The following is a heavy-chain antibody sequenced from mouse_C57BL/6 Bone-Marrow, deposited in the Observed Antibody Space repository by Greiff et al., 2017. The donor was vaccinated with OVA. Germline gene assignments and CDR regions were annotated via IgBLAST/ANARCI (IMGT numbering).Heavy chain of an antibody. CDR1: GYAFSSSW. CDR2: IYPGDGDT. D-gene: IGHD2-4*01. Sequence: VQLQQSGPELVKPGASVKISCKASGYAFSSSWMNWVQQRPGKGLEWIGRIYPGDGDTNYNGKFKGKATLTADKSSSTAYMQLSSLTSEDSAVYVCAYYDEKGYAKDYWGQGTSVTVSS. V-gene: IGHV1-82*01. CDR3: AYYDEKGYAKDY. J-gene: IGHJ4*01.